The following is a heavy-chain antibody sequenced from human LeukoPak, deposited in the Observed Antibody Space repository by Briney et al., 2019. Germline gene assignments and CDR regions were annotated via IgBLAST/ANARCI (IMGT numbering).Heavy chain of an antibody. J-gene: IGHJ3*02. Sequence: GGSLRLSCAASGFTFSNYAMHWVRQPPGKGLEWVAIIWYDGSYKYYADSVKGRFTVSRDNSKNTLYLQVNSLTAEDTAVYYCARGNSDAFDIWGQGTMVTASS. CDR2: IWYDGSYK. V-gene: IGHV3-33*01. CDR1: GFTFSNYA. D-gene: IGHD4-23*01. CDR3: ARGNSDAFDI.